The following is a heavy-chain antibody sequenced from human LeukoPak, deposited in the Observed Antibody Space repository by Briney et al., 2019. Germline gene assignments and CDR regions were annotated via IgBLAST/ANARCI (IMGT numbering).Heavy chain of an antibody. CDR2: INPNSGGT. CDR3: ARGYCSGDCFTLFDF. J-gene: IGHJ4*02. D-gene: IGHD2-21*02. CDR1: GYTLTELS. V-gene: IGHV1-2*02. Sequence: ASVKVSCKVSGYTLTELSMHWVRQAPGQGLEWMGWINPNSGGTNYAQKFQGRVTMTRDTSISTAYMELSSLRSDDTAVYYCARGYCSGDCFTLFDFWGQGTLVTVSS.